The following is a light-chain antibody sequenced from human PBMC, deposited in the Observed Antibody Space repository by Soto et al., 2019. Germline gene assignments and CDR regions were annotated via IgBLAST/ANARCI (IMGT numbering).Light chain of an antibody. Sequence: DIQMTQSPSSLSASVGDRVTITCQSSQDISNYLNWYQQKPGKAPKLLIYDASNLETGVPSRFSGSGSGTDFTFTISSLQPEDIATYYCQQYDKLPPLFGQGTKLAIK. CDR3: QQYDKLPPL. CDR1: QDISNY. V-gene: IGKV1-33*01. J-gene: IGKJ2*01. CDR2: DAS.